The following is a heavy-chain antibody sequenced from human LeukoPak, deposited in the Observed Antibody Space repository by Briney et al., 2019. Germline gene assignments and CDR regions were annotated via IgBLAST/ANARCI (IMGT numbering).Heavy chain of an antibody. Sequence: KESGPTLVKPTQTLTLTCTFSGFSLTTSGVGVGWIRRPPGKALEWLAIIYWDGDQRYRPSLNSRRTITKDTSKNQVVLTMTNLDPVDTATYFCAHSGGSSGSYYVDYWGQGILVTVSS. J-gene: IGHJ4*02. CDR3: AHSGGSSGSYYVDY. V-gene: IGHV2-5*02. D-gene: IGHD6-25*01. CDR2: IYWDGDQ. CDR1: GFSLTTSGVG.